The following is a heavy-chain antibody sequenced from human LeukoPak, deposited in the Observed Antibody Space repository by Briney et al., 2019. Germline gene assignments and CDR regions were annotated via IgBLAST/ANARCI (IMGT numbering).Heavy chain of an antibody. D-gene: IGHD6-19*01. CDR2: INPNSGGT. CDR1: GYTFTGYY. Sequence: GASVEVSCKASGYTFTGYYMHWVRQAPGQGLEWMGWINPNSGGTNYAQKFQGRFTMTRDTSISTAYMELSRLRSDDTAVYSCATSSRGGNSFDIWGQGTMVTVSS. J-gene: IGHJ3*02. V-gene: IGHV1-2*02. CDR3: ATSSRGGNSFDI.